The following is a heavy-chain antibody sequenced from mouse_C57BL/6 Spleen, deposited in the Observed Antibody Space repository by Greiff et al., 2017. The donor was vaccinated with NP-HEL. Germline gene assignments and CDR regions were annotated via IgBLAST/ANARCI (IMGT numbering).Heavy chain of an antibody. CDR3: AGGYPSFDY. V-gene: IGHV1-82*01. CDR2: IYPGDGDT. Sequence: QVQLQQSGPELVKPGASVKISCKASGYAFSSSWMNWVKQRPGKGLEWIGRIYPGDGDTNYNGKFKGKATLTADKSSSTAYMQLSSLTSEDSAVYFCAGGYPSFDYWGQGTTLTVSS. D-gene: IGHD2-14*01. J-gene: IGHJ2*01. CDR1: GYAFSSSW.